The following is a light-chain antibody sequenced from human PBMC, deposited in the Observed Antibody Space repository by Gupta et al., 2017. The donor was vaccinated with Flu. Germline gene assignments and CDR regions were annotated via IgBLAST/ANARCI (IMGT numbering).Light chain of an antibody. CDR1: QTIRSTY. Sequence: IVLTQSPGTLSLSPGERATLSCRASQTIRSTYLAWYQQKPGQAPRLLMYAASSRATDIPDRFSGSGSGTDFTLTISRLEPEDFAVYYCQQADSSPKTFGQGTKVEIK. CDR2: AAS. J-gene: IGKJ1*01. V-gene: IGKV3-20*01. CDR3: QQADSSPKT.